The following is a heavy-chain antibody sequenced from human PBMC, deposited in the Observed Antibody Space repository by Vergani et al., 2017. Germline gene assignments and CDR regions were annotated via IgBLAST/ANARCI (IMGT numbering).Heavy chain of an antibody. CDR1: GFTFSSYA. CDR3: ARDRWVYYDILTGYSFDL. V-gene: IGHV3-30-3*01. Sequence: QVQLVESGGGVVQPGRSLRLSCAASGFTFSSYAMHWVRQAPGKGLEWVAVISYDGSNKYYADSVKGRFTISRDNSKNTLYLQMNSLRAEDTAVYYCARDRWVYYDILTGYSFDLWGRGTLVTVSS. J-gene: IGHJ2*01. CDR2: ISYDGSNK. D-gene: IGHD3-9*01.